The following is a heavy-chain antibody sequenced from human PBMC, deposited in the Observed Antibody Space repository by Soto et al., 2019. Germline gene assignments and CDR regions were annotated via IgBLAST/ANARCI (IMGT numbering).Heavy chain of an antibody. CDR1: GDSVTSHY. CDR2: MHYTGFS. V-gene: IGHV4-59*02. D-gene: IGHD2-15*01. CDR3: AKDEPDHCSGGSCYSWGPNYFDY. Sequence: SETLSLTCSFSGDSVTSHYLTWIRQSPEKGLEWIAYMHYTGFSHYNPSLKSRLTISIDRSKNQFTLQLTSVTVADTAVYYCAKDEPDHCSGGSCYSWGPNYFDYWGQGTLVTVSS. J-gene: IGHJ4*02.